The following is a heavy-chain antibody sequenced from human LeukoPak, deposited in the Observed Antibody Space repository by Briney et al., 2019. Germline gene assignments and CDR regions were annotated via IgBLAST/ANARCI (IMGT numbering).Heavy chain of an antibody. V-gene: IGHV1-18*01. CDR1: GYTFTSYG. Sequence: ASVKVSCKASGYTFTSYGISWVRQAPGQGLEWMGWISAYNGNTNYAQKLQGRVTMTTDTSTSTAYMELRSLRSDDTAVYYCARVSSSGSYPYYYGMDVWGQGTTVTVS. CDR3: ARVSSSGSYPYYYGMDV. D-gene: IGHD3-10*01. J-gene: IGHJ6*02. CDR2: ISAYNGNT.